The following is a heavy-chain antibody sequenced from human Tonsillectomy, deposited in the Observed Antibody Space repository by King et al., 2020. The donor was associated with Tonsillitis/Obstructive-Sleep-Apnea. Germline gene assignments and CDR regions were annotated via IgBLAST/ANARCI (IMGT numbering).Heavy chain of an antibody. J-gene: IGHJ5*02. Sequence: KLPESGPGLVKPSGTLSLTCAVSGGSISSSNWWSWVRPPPGKGLEWIGEIYHSGSTNYNPSLKSRVTISVDKSKNQFSLKLSSVTAADTAVYYCARDPKGYYDFWSGYSGFDPWGQGTLVTVSS. V-gene: IGHV4-4*02. CDR1: GGSISSSNW. CDR3: ARDPKGYYDFWSGYSGFDP. D-gene: IGHD3-3*01. CDR2: IYHSGST.